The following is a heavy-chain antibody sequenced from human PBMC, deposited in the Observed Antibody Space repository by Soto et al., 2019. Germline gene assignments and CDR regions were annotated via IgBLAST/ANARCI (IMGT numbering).Heavy chain of an antibody. CDR1: GYTLTSYA. D-gene: IGHD4-17*01. CDR3: AREDYGGNSGDAFDI. J-gene: IGHJ3*02. Sequence: ASVKVSCKASGYTLTSYAMHWVRQAPGQRLEWMGWINAGNGNTKHSQKFQGRVTITRDTSASTAYMELSSLRSEDTAVYYCAREDYGGNSGDAFDIWGQGTMVTVSS. CDR2: INAGNGNT. V-gene: IGHV1-3*01.